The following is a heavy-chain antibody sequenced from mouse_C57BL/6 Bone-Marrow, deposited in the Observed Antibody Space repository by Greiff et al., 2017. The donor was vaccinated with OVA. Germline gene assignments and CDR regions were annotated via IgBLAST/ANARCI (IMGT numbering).Heavy chain of an antibody. D-gene: IGHD2-14*01. V-gene: IGHV1-42*01. J-gene: IGHJ2*01. CDR2: INPSTGGT. CDR3: ARSYDGGFDY. CDR1: GYSFTGYY. Sequence: EVQLQQSGPELVKPGASVKISCKASGYSFTGYYMNWVKQSPEESLEWIGEINPSTGGTTYNQKFKAKATLTVDQSSSTAYMQLKSLTSEDSAVYYCARSYDGGFDYWGQGTTLTVSS.